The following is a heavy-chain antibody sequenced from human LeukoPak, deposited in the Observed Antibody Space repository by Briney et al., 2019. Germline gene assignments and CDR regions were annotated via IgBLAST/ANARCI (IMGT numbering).Heavy chain of an antibody. CDR1: GFTFSSYW. V-gene: IGHV3-7*01. Sequence: GGSLRLSCAASGFTFSSYWMSWVRQAPGKGLEWVANIKQDGSEKYYVDSVKGRFTISRDNAKNSLYPQMNSLRAEDTAVYYCARDTYSYGYVNYYYYMDVWGKGTTVTVSS. J-gene: IGHJ6*03. CDR3: ARDTYSYGYVNYYYYMDV. CDR2: IKQDGSEK. D-gene: IGHD5-18*01.